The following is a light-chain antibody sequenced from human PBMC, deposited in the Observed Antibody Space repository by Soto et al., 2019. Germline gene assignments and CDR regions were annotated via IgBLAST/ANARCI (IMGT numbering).Light chain of an antibody. Sequence: EILMSQSPCTLSVSTGERATLSCRAAQGVTTNFAWYQQKSGQSPRLLIYDVSNRATGVPARFSGSGSETDFTLTISGLRSEDSAVYFCQQYNNWPFSFGQGTRLEVK. CDR1: QGVTTN. CDR3: QQYNNWPFS. V-gene: IGKV3-15*01. J-gene: IGKJ5*01. CDR2: DVS.